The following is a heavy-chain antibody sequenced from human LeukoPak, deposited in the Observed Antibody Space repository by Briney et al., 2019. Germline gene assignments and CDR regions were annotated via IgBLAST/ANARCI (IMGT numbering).Heavy chain of an antibody. CDR2: ISGSGGST. V-gene: IGHV3-23*01. CDR1: GLTFSSYA. J-gene: IGHJ4*02. D-gene: IGHD2-2*01. CDR3: AKTSGVVVPAAMINY. Sequence: GGSLRLSCAASGLTFSSYAMSWVRQAPGKGLEWVSAISGSGGSTYYADSVKGRFTISRDNSKNTLYLQMNSLRAEDTAVYYCAKTSGVVVPAAMINYWGQGTLVTVSS.